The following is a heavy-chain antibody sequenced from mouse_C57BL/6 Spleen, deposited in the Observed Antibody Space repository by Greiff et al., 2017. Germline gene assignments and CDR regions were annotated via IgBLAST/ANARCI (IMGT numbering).Heavy chain of an antibody. CDR3: ARYYYGSSPYYFDY. Sequence: QVQLQQPGAELVKPGASVKLSCKASGYTFTSYWMQWVKQRPGQGLEWIGEIDPSDSYTNYNQKFKGKATLTVDTSSSTAYMQLSSLTSEDSAVYYCARYYYGSSPYYFDYWGQGTTLTVSS. CDR2: IDPSDSYT. V-gene: IGHV1-50*01. J-gene: IGHJ2*01. D-gene: IGHD1-1*01. CDR1: GYTFTSYW.